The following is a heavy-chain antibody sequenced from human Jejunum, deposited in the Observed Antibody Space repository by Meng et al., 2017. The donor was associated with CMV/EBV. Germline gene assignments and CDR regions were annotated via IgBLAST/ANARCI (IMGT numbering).Heavy chain of an antibody. V-gene: IGHV3-30*02. Sequence: CAPSGFPLSTYGIRWVRQAPGKGLEWVAFVTYDGGNEYYEDSVKGRFTISRDNSKNTLYLQMNSPRAEDTAVYYCAKERSSWGFVDRWGQGTLVTVSS. CDR1: GFPLSTYG. CDR2: VTYDGGNE. D-gene: IGHD7-27*01. J-gene: IGHJ5*02. CDR3: AKERSSWGFVDR.